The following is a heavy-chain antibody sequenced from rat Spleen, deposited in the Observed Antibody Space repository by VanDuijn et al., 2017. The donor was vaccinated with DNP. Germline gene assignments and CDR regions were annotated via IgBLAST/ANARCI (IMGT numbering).Heavy chain of an antibody. CDR3: TSNPHIRTAAPFDY. Sequence: EVLLVESDGGLVQPGRSLKLSCAVSGFTFSDYYMAWVRQAPAKGLEWVATISYNGGTPYYRDSVKGRFTISRNNAKSTLYLQVNSLKYEDTATYYCTSNPHIRTAAPFDYWGQGVMVTVSS. D-gene: IGHD3-8*01. V-gene: IGHV5-20*01. CDR2: ISYNGGTP. J-gene: IGHJ2*01. CDR1: GFTFSDYY.